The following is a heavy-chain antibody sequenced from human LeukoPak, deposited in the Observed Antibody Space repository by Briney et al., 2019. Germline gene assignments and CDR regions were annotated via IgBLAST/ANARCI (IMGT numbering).Heavy chain of an antibody. J-gene: IGHJ4*02. D-gene: IGHD2-15*01. CDR2: VSSDGATT. Sequence: GGSQRLSCAVSGFTLSNYWIHWVRQAPGKGLVWVSLVSSDGATTTYADSVKGGFTISRDNVKSTVYLQMSSLRAEYTAVYYCARAVGGLLDYWGQGTLVTVSS. CDR3: ARAVGGLLDY. V-gene: IGHV3-74*01. CDR1: GFTLSNYW.